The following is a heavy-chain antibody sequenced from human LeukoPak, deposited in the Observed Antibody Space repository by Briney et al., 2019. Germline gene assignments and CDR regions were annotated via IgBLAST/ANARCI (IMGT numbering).Heavy chain of an antibody. CDR1: GGSISSYY. CDR3: ASSFGEYFQH. D-gene: IGHD3-10*01. Sequence: SETLSLTCTVSGGSISSYYWSWIRQPPGKGLEWIGYIYYSGSTNYNPSLKSRVTISVDTSKNQFSLKLCSVTAADTAVYYCASSFGEYFQHWGQGTLVTVSS. J-gene: IGHJ1*01. CDR2: IYYSGST. V-gene: IGHV4-59*01.